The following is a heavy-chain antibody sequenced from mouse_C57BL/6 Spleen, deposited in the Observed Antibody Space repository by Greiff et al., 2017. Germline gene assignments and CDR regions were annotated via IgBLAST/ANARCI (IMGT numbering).Heavy chain of an antibody. CDR3: AREGSLRYFDY. CDR1: GYSFTGYY. V-gene: IGHV1-42*01. CDR2: INPSTGGT. Sequence: VQLQQSGPELVKPGASVKISCKASGYSFTGYYMNWVKQSPEKSLEWIGEINPSTGGTTYNQKFKAKATLTVDKSSSTAYMQLKSLTSEDSAVYYCAREGSLRYFDYWGQGTTLTVSS. J-gene: IGHJ2*01.